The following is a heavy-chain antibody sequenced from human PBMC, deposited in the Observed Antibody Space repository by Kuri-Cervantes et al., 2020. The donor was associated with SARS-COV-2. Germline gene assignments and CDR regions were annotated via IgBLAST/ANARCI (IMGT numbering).Heavy chain of an antibody. Sequence: SETLSLTCTVSGGSVSSGSYYWSWIRQPPGKGLEWIGNIYNSGSTYYNPSLKSRVTISVDTSKKQFSLKLSSVTAADTAMYYCVTSLPRSGWDGEDAFDIWGQGTMVTVSS. CDR3: VTSLPRSGWDGEDAFDI. CDR1: GGSVSSGSYY. J-gene: IGHJ3*02. CDR2: IYNSGST. D-gene: IGHD6-19*01. V-gene: IGHV4-39*01.